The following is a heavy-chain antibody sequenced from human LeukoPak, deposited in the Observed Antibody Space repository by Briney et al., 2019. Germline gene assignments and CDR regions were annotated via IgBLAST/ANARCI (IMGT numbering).Heavy chain of an antibody. CDR1: GGSISSYY. CDR3: ARAGDTAMVFDNWFDP. J-gene: IGHJ5*02. V-gene: IGHV4-59*01. Sequence: SETLSLTCTVSGGSISSYYWSWIRQPPGKGLEWIGYIYYSGSTNYNPSLKSRVTISVDTSKNQFSLKLSSVTAADTAVYYCARAGDTAMVFDNWFDPWGQETLVTVSS. CDR2: IYYSGST. D-gene: IGHD5-18*01.